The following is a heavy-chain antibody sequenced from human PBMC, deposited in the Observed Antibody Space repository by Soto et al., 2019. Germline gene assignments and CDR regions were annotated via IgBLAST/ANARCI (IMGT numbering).Heavy chain of an antibody. CDR3: ARRGSQSSGWYYFDY. CDR1: GGTFSSYA. J-gene: IGHJ4*02. V-gene: IGHV1-69*13. D-gene: IGHD6-19*01. Sequence: SVKVSCKASGGTFSSYAISWVRQAPGQGLEWMGGIIPIFGTANYAQKFQGRVTITADESTSTAYMELSSLRSEDTAVYYCARRGSQSSGWYYFDYWGQGTLVAVSS. CDR2: IIPIFGTA.